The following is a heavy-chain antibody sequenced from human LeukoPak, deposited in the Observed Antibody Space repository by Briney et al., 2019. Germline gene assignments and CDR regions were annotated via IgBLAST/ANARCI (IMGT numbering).Heavy chain of an antibody. D-gene: IGHD3-10*01. CDR2: ISYDGSNK. Sequence: PGGPLRLSCAASGFTFSSYAMHWVRQAPGKGLEWVAVISYDGSNKYYADSVKGRFTISRDNSKNTLYLQMNSLRAEDTAVYYCASGDGGGTMVRGVIDTDAFDIWGQGTMVTVSS. J-gene: IGHJ3*02. CDR1: GFTFSSYA. V-gene: IGHV3-30*04. CDR3: ASGDGGGTMVRGVIDTDAFDI.